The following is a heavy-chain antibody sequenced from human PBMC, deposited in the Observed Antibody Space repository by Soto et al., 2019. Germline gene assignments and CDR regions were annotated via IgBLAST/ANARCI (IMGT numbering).Heavy chain of an antibody. J-gene: IGHJ4*02. CDR1: GFTFSSYS. V-gene: IGHV3-21*01. CDR3: ARPREKISTSCYDY. Sequence: EVQLVESGGGLVKPGGSLRLSCAASGFTFSSYSMNWVRQAPGKGLEWVSSISSSSSYIYYADSVKGRFTISRDNAKNSLNLQMNSLRAEDTAVYYCARPREKISTSCYDYWGQGTLVTVSS. CDR2: ISSSSSYI. D-gene: IGHD2-2*01.